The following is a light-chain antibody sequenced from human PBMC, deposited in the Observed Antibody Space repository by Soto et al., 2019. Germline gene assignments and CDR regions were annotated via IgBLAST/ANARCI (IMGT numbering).Light chain of an antibody. CDR2: SNN. V-gene: IGLV1-44*01. Sequence: QSVVTQPPSASGTPGQRVTIACSGSNSNIGSNIVNWYQQLPGTAPKLLIYSNNQRPSGVPDRFSGSKSGTSASLAIRGLQSGDEADYYCATWDDSLNGVVFGGGTKVTVL. CDR1: NSNIGSNI. CDR3: ATWDDSLNGVV. J-gene: IGLJ2*01.